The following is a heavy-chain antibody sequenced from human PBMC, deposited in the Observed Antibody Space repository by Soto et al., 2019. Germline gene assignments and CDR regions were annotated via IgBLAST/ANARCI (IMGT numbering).Heavy chain of an antibody. CDR2: IYYSGST. J-gene: IGHJ4*02. CDR1: GGSISSSSYY. Sequence: SETLSLTCTVSGGSISSSSYYWGWIRQPPGKGLEWIGSIYYSGSTYYNPSLKSRVTISVDTSKNQFSLKLSSVTAADTAVYYCARSSSTVTPYFDYWGQGTLVTVSS. V-gene: IGHV4-39*01. CDR3: ARSSSTVTPYFDY. D-gene: IGHD4-17*01.